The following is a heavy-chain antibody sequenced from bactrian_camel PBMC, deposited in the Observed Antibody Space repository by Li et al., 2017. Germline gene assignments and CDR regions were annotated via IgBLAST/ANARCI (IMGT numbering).Heavy chain of an antibody. J-gene: IGHJ4*01. D-gene: IGHD5*01. V-gene: IGHV3S40*01. CDR2: INSGGGAT. CDR3: AAGCGIGEVWVGSCCTYNSTY. Sequence: LVESGGGLVQPGGSLRLSCAASGFAFSNYAMNWVRQLPEKGLEWVAGINSGGGATLYSPSVEGRFTISQDNSENTLYLQMNSLKTEDTAVHYCAAGCGIGEVWVGSCCTYNSTYWGQGTQVTVS. CDR1: GFAFSNYA.